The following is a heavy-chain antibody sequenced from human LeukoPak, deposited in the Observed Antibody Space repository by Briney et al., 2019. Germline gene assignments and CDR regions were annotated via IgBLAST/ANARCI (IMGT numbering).Heavy chain of an antibody. CDR3: ARVVTTGTTVFYHYYGMDV. D-gene: IGHD1-1*01. CDR2: INHSGST. CDR1: GGSFSGYY. Sequence: SETLSLTCAVYGGSFSGYYWSWIRQPPGKGLEWIGEINHSGSTNCNPSLKSRVTISVDTSKNQFSLKLSSVTAADTAVYYCARVVTTGTTVFYHYYGMDVWGQGTTVTVSS. J-gene: IGHJ6*02. V-gene: IGHV4-34*01.